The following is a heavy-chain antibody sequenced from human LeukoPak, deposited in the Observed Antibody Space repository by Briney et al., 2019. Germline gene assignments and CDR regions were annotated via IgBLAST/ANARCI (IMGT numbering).Heavy chain of an antibody. CDR1: GYTFTSYY. D-gene: IGHD3-16*01. Sequence: ASVKVSCKASGYTFTSYYMHWVRQAPGQGLEWMGIINPSGGSTSYAQKFQGRVTMTRGTSTSTVYMELSSLRAEDTAVYYCAREASDSGYVWGSPYWGQGTLVTVSS. CDR2: INPSGGST. J-gene: IGHJ4*02. CDR3: AREASDSGYVWGSPY. V-gene: IGHV1-46*01.